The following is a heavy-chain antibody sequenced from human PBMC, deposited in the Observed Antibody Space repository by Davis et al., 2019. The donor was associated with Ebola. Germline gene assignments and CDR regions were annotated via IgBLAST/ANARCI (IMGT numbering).Heavy chain of an antibody. CDR2: IYAGDSDT. Sequence: GESLKISCKGSGYGFADYWIAWVRQTPVKGLEWMGIIYAGDSDTRYSPSFEGQVTISVDRSISTAYLQWSSLKASDTAMYYCAKQESLYGSSDYWGQGTLVTVSS. J-gene: IGHJ4*02. CDR1: GYGFADYW. CDR3: AKQESLYGSSDY. D-gene: IGHD3-22*01. V-gene: IGHV5-51*01.